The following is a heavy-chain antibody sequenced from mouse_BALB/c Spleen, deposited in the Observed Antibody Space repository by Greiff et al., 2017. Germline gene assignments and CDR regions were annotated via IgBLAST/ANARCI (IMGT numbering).Heavy chain of an antibody. D-gene: IGHD2-4*01. V-gene: IGHV5-6-5*01. CDR2: ISSGGST. CDR1: GFTFSSYA. Sequence: EVHLVESGGGLVKPGGSLKLSCAASGFTFSSYAMSWVRQTPEKRLEWVASISSGGSTYYPDSVKGRFTISRDNARNNLYLQMSSLRSEDTAMYYCARGGLPKADYWGQGTTLTVSS. J-gene: IGHJ2*01. CDR3: ARGGLPKADY.